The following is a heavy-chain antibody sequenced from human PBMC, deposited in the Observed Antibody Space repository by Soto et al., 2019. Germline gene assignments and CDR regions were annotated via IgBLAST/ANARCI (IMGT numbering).Heavy chain of an antibody. CDR2: MYYSGNT. CDR3: ALLGRDGYNLFDY. D-gene: IGHD5-12*01. Sequence: SETLSLTCNVSGDSITSNDYYWGWIRQPPGKGLEWIGSMYYSGNTYYNPSLKSRVTISVDTSKNQFSLELRSVTAADTAVYYCALLGRDGYNLFDYWGQGTLVTVSS. CDR1: GDSITSNDYY. V-gene: IGHV4-39*07. J-gene: IGHJ4*02.